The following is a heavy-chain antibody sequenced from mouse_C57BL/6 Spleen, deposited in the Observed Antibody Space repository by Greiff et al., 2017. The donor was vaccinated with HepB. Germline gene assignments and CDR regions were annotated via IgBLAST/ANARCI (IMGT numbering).Heavy chain of an antibody. CDR1: GFSLSTSGMG. J-gene: IGHJ4*01. Sequence: QVTLKESGPGILQSSQTLSLTCSFSGFSLSTSGMGVSWIRQPSGKGLEWLAHIYWDDDKRYNPSLKSRLTISKDTSRNQVFLKITSVDTADTATYYCARAYYSNLRAMDYWGQGTSVTVSS. CDR2: IYWDDDK. V-gene: IGHV8-12*01. D-gene: IGHD2-5*01. CDR3: ARAYYSNLRAMDY.